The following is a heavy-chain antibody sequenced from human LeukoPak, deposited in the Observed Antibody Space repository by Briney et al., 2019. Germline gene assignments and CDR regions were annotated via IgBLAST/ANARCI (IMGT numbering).Heavy chain of an antibody. V-gene: IGHV4-59*01. J-gene: IGHJ5*02. CDR1: GGSISNYY. CDR2: ISYTGST. Sequence: SETLSLTCTVSGGSISNYYWSWLRQPPGEGLEWIGFISYTGSTNYNPSLKSRVTVSVDTSKNQFSLKVTSVTAADTAVYYCARTIKSGNYYWFDPWGQGTLVTVSS. CDR3: ARTIKSGNYYWFDP. D-gene: IGHD1-26*01.